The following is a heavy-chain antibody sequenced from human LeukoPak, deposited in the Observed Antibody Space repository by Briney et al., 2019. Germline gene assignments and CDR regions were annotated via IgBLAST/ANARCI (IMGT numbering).Heavy chain of an antibody. Sequence: ASVKVSCKASGYTFTSYDINWVRQATGQGLERMGWMNPNSGNTGYAQKFQGRGTMTRNTSISTAYMELSSLRSEDTAVYYCARVLYLWERGWFDPWGQGTLVTVPS. CDR2: MNPNSGNT. CDR3: ARVLYLWERGWFDP. CDR1: GYTFTSYD. J-gene: IGHJ5*02. D-gene: IGHD3-16*01. V-gene: IGHV1-8*01.